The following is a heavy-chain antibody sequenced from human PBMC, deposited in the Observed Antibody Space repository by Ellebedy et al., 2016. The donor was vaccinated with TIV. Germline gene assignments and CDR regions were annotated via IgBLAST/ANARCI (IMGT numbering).Heavy chain of an antibody. D-gene: IGHD3-10*01. CDR1: ELTVSSNY. Sequence: GESLKISCAASELTVSSNYMSWVRQAPGKGLEWVSVIGIDSTTYYADSVKGRFTISRDNSKNTLYIQMNSLRAEDTAVYYCARKTFNDVDLKLWGVLDMWGQGTMVTVSS. J-gene: IGHJ3*02. CDR2: IGIDSTT. CDR3: ARKTFNDVDLKLWGVLDM. V-gene: IGHV3-66*01.